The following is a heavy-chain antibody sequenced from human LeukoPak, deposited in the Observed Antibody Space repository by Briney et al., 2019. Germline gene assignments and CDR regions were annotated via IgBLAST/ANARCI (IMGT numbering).Heavy chain of an antibody. D-gene: IGHD6-19*01. J-gene: IGHJ4*02. Sequence: GGSLRLSCAASGFTFSSSSMNWVRQAPGKGLEWVSYISSSSSTIYYADSVKGRFTISRDNSKNTLYLQMNSLRAEDTAVYYCAKAMGSAFAIDYWGQGTLVTVSS. CDR1: GFTFSSSS. CDR2: ISSSSSTI. V-gene: IGHV3-48*01. CDR3: AKAMGSAFAIDY.